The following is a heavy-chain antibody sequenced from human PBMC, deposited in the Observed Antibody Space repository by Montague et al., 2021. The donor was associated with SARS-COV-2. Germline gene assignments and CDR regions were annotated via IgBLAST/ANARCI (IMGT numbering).Heavy chain of an antibody. V-gene: IGHV2-70*11. D-gene: IGHD3-10*01. Sequence: PALVKPTQTLTLTCTFSGFSLSTSGMCVSWIRQPPGKALEWLARIDWDGKTHYSPSLKTRLTISKDTSKNQVVLTMTNMGPVDTATFYCARVVVDNYYASGNYYKEDYWGQGTLVTVSS. CDR2: IDWDGKT. J-gene: IGHJ4*02. CDR3: ARVVVDNYYASGNYYKEDY. CDR1: GFSLSTSGMC.